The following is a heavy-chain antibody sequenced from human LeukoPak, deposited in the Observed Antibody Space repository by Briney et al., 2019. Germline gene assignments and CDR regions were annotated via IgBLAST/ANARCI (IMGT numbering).Heavy chain of an antibody. V-gene: IGHV3-30*18. J-gene: IGHJ4*02. CDR3: AKDQIGWAPGYVSGPLDQ. CDR1: GFSFTMYG. CDR2: ISTDGNNE. Sequence: GRPLRLSCAASGFSFTMYGIHWVRQAPGKGLEWVAVISTDGNNEYYANSVKGRFTISRDNSKNTVYLQMTSLRTEDTAVYYCAKDQIGWAPGYVSGPLDQWGQGTLVTVSS. D-gene: IGHD6-19*01.